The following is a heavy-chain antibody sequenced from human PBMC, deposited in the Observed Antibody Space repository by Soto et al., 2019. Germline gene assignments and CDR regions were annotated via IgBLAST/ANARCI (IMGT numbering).Heavy chain of an antibody. V-gene: IGHV1-69*01. Sequence: QVQLVQSGAEVKKPGSSVKVSCKASGGTFSTYAISWVRQAPGQGLEWMGGIIPIFGTAKYAQKFQGRVTITADESTSTAYMELSSLSSEDTAVYYCAREIFGVIISGGRDAFDIWGQGTMVTVSS. CDR2: IIPIFGTA. D-gene: IGHD3-3*01. J-gene: IGHJ3*02. CDR1: GGTFSTYA. CDR3: AREIFGVIISGGRDAFDI.